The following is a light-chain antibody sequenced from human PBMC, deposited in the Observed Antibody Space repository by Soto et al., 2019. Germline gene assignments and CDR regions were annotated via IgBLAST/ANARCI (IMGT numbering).Light chain of an antibody. Sequence: QSVLTQPASVSESPGQSITVSYTGTSSDGGGYNYVSWYQHHPGKAPKLMIYDVSDRPSGVSNRFSGSKSGNTASLTISGLQAEDEADYYCSSYSSSRTLYVFGTGTKLTVL. V-gene: IGLV2-14*03. J-gene: IGLJ1*01. CDR2: DVS. CDR1: SSDGGGYNY. CDR3: SSYSSSRTLYV.